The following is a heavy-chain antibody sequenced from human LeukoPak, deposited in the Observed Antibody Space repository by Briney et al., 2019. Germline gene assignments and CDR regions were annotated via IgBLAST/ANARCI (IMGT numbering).Heavy chain of an antibody. Sequence: SGGSLRLSCADSRFTFSRYWMHWVRQTPGKGLVWVSCISADGSVTRYADSAKGRFTISRDNTKSTLYLQMHSLRAEDTAVYYCATAGGDGSRMGFDPWGQGTLVTVSS. CDR1: RFTFSRYW. D-gene: IGHD2-15*01. CDR2: ISADGSVT. V-gene: IGHV3-74*01. CDR3: ATAGGDGSRMGFDP. J-gene: IGHJ5*02.